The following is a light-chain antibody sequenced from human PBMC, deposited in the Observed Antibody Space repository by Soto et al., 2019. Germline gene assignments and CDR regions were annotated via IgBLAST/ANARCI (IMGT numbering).Light chain of an antibody. J-gene: IGKJ5*01. Sequence: DIQMTQSPSSLSASVGDRGTITCRASESISRHLNWYQQKPGKAPKLLIYAASSLQNGVPSRFSGSGSETDFTLTISNLQPEDFATYYWQQSYSTLSITFGQGTRLEIK. CDR3: QQSYSTLSIT. CDR2: AAS. CDR1: ESISRH. V-gene: IGKV1-39*01.